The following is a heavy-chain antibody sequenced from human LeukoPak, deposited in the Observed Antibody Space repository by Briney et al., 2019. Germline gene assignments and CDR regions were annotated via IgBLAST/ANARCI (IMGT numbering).Heavy chain of an antibody. V-gene: IGHV1-2*02. CDR2: INPNSGGT. Sequence: ASVKVSCKASGYTFTGYYMHWVRQAPGQGLEWMGWINPNSGGTNYAQKFQGRVTMTRDTSISTAYMELSRLRSDDTAVYYCARDSVTSSGSYEGAFDIWGQGTMVTVSS. J-gene: IGHJ3*02. CDR1: GYTFTGYY. CDR3: ARDSVTSSGSYEGAFDI. D-gene: IGHD1-26*01.